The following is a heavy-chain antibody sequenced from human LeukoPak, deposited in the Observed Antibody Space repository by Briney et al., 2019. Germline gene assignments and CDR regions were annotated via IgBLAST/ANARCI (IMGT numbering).Heavy chain of an antibody. D-gene: IGHD4-17*01. CDR3: AREGMSTVTTHAFDI. CDR1: GFTFSSYG. CDR2: ISYDGSNK. V-gene: IGHV3-30*03. J-gene: IGHJ3*02. Sequence: PGGSLRLSCAASGFTFSSYGMHWVRQAPGKGLEWVAVISYDGSNKYYADSVKGRFTISRDNAKNSLYLQMNSLRAEDTAVYYCAREGMSTVTTHAFDIWGQGTMVTVSS.